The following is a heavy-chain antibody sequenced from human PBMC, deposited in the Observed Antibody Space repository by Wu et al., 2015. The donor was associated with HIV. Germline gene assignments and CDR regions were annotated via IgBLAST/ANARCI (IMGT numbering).Heavy chain of an antibody. CDR2: MNPETGKS. J-gene: IGHJ5*02. V-gene: IGHV1-8*01. CDR1: GYTLSSSD. CDR3: TRGNKYSSGWYFRGVIWFDP. D-gene: IGHD6-19*01. Sequence: QVQLVQSGAEVKRPGASVKVSCKASGYTLSSSDMHWVRQATGQGLEWLGWMNPETGKSVYAQKFQDRVTMTRNTSISTAYMELSGLKSEDTAVYYCTRGNKYSSGWYFRGVIWFDPWGRGNPSVTVSS.